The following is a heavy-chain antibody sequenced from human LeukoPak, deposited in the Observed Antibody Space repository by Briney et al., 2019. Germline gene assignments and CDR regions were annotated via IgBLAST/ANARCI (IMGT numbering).Heavy chain of an antibody. D-gene: IGHD5-12*01. CDR3: ARLRGGYSGYGGAFDY. V-gene: IGHV5-51*01. J-gene: IGHJ4*02. Sequence: GESLKISCKGSGYSFTSYWIGWVRQMPGKGLEWMGIIYPGDSDTRYSPSFQGQVTISADNSISTAYLQWSSLKASDTPMYYCARLRGGYSGYGGAFDYWGQGTLVTVSS. CDR1: GYSFTSYW. CDR2: IYPGDSDT.